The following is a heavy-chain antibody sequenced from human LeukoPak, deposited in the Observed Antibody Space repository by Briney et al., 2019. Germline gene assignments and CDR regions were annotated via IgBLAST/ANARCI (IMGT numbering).Heavy chain of an antibody. D-gene: IGHD3-3*01. Sequence: PGGSLRLSCVASRIIFNNYAIHWVRQAPGKGLEWVAVISYDGSNKLYADSVKGRFTISRDNSKNTLNLQMNSLRAEDSAVYYCARAYYDFYYYYYMDVWGKGTTVTVSS. CDR3: ARAYYDFYYYYYMDV. CDR2: ISYDGSNK. CDR1: RIIFNNYA. J-gene: IGHJ6*03. V-gene: IGHV3-30*04.